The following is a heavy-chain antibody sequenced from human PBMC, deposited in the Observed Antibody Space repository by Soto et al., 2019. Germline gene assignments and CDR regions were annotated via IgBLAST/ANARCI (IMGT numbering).Heavy chain of an antibody. Sequence: SETLSLTCAVYGGSFSGYYWSWIRQPPGKGLEWIGEINHSGSTNYNPSLKSRVTISVDTSKNQFSLKLSSVTAADTAVYYCASSVGATTINWFDPWGQGTLVTVSS. CDR3: ASSVGATTINWFDP. V-gene: IGHV4-34*01. J-gene: IGHJ5*02. D-gene: IGHD1-26*01. CDR2: INHSGST. CDR1: GGSFSGYY.